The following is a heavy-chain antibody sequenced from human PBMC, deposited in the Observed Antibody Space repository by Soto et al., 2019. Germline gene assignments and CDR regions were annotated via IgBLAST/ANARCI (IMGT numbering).Heavy chain of an antibody. V-gene: IGHV1-69*12. CDR3: ARGRIAGAATDFYYYGMDV. Sequence: QVQLVQSGAEVKKPGSSVKVSCKASGGTFSTYVISWVRQAPGQGLEWMGGIIPVFATTNYAQKFQGRVTITGDEATRTGYMEVNSLRSEDTAVYYCARGRIAGAATDFYYYGMDVWGQGTSVTVSS. J-gene: IGHJ6*02. D-gene: IGHD1-26*01. CDR1: GGTFSTYV. CDR2: IIPVFATT.